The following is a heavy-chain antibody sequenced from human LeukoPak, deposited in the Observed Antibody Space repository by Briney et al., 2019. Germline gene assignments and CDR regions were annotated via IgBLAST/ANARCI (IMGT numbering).Heavy chain of an antibody. CDR1: VGSFSGYY. Sequence: SETLSLTCAVYVGSFSGYYWSWIPQPPRKGLEWMGEINHRGGTNYNPSLKSLVTISVDTSTNQLSLRLSSVTAADTAVYYCARVSDLAAAGTYDYWGQGTLVTVSS. D-gene: IGHD6-13*01. CDR3: ARVSDLAAAGTYDY. J-gene: IGHJ4*02. V-gene: IGHV4-34*01. CDR2: INHRGGT.